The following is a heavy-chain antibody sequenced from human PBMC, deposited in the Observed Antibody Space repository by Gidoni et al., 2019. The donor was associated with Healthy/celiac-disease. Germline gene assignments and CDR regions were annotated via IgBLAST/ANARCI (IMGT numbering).Heavy chain of an antibody. Sequence: HLQLQESGPGLVKPSETLSLTCTVPGGSISSSSYYCGWIRQPPGKGPEWTGSIYNSGRTYYNPSLKSRVTMSVDTCKNQFCLKLSSVAAAGTAVYYCAGVVVPAAGFDYWGQGTLVTVSS. J-gene: IGHJ4*02. CDR3: AGVVVPAAGFDY. V-gene: IGHV4-39*07. CDR1: GGSISSSSYY. CDR2: IYNSGRT. D-gene: IGHD2-2*01.